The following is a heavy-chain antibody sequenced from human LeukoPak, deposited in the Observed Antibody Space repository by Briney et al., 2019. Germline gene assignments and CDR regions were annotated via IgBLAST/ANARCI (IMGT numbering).Heavy chain of an antibody. CDR2: IYYSGST. CDR3: ARPQRYSNYALDY. V-gene: IGHV4-39*01. CDR1: GGSISGSSYY. D-gene: IGHD4-11*01. J-gene: IGHJ4*02. Sequence: PSETLSLTCTVSGGSISGSSYYWGWIRQPPGKGLEWIGSIYYSGSTYYKPSLKSRVTMPVDTSKNQFSLKLSSVTAADTAVYYCARPQRYSNYALDYWGQGTLVTVSS.